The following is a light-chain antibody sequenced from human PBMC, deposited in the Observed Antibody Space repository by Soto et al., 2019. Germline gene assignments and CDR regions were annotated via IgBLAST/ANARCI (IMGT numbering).Light chain of an antibody. CDR2: GAS. CDR1: QSVSNN. J-gene: IGKJ1*01. CDR3: QQYNDWPPWT. V-gene: IGKV3-15*01. Sequence: EILMTQSPATLSVSPGDRAPLSCRASQSVSNNLAWYQQRPGQAPRLLIYGASTRATGIPARFSGSGSGTEFTLTISSLQSEDFAVYYCQQYNDWPPWTFGQGTKVDTK.